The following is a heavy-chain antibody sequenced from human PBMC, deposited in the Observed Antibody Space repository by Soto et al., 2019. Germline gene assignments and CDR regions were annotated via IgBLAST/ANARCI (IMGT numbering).Heavy chain of an antibody. CDR2: ISYDGSNK. D-gene: IGHD3-22*01. Sequence: QPGGSLRLSCAASGFTFSSYAMHWVRQSPGKGLEWVAVISYDGSNKYYADSVKGRFTISRDNSKNTLYLQMNSLRAEDTAVYYCARANEYYYDSSGAFDIWGQGTMVTVSS. V-gene: IGHV3-30-3*01. J-gene: IGHJ3*02. CDR3: ARANEYYYDSSGAFDI. CDR1: GFTFSSYA.